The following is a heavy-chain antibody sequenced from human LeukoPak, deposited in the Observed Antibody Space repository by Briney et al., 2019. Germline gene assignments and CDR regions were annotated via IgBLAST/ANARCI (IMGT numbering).Heavy chain of an antibody. CDR2: IYYSGST. J-gene: IGHJ3*02. Sequence: SETLSLTCTVSGGSISSYYWSWIRQPPGKGLEWIGYIYYSGSTNYNPSLKSRVTISVDTSKNQFSLKLSSVTAADTAVYYCARADGNYCDSSGYYKLYHDAFDIWGQGTMVTVSS. V-gene: IGHV4-59*01. D-gene: IGHD3-22*01. CDR3: ARADGNYCDSSGYYKLYHDAFDI. CDR1: GGSISSYY.